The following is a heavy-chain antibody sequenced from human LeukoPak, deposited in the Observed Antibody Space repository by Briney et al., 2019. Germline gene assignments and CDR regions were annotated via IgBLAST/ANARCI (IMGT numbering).Heavy chain of an antibody. J-gene: IGHJ5*02. CDR1: GGSFSGYY. CDR3: ARGLRSGVYSPKTNWFDP. D-gene: IGHD5/OR15-5a*01. CDR2: INHSGST. Sequence: SETLSLTCAVYGGSFSGYYWSWIRQPPGKGLEWIGEINHSGSTNYIPSLKSRVTISVDTSKNQFSLKLSSVTAADTAVYYCARGLRSGVYSPKTNWFDPWGQGTLVTVSS. V-gene: IGHV4-34*01.